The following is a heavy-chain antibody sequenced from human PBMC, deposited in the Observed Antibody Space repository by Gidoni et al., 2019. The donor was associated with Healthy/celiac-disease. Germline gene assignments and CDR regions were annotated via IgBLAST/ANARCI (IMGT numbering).Heavy chain of an antibody. V-gene: IGHV3-15*01. J-gene: IGHJ4*02. CDR2: IKSKPDVGTT. CDR3: TPDSDPLGYDYVWWSYRYTLDY. D-gene: IGHD3-16*02. Sequence: EVQLVESGGGLVKPGGSLRISCAASGFPFSNAGKSWVRQQTGKGLEWVGRIKSKPDVGTTDYAAPVKGRFTISRDDSKNTLYRQMNSLKTEDTAVYYCTPDSDPLGYDYVWWSYRYTLDYLGQGTLVTVSS. CDR1: GFPFSNAG.